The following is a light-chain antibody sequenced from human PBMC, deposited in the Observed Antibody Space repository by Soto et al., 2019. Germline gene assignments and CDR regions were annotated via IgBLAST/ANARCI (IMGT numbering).Light chain of an antibody. CDR3: SSYTSTSTLYV. Sequence: QSVLTQPASVSGSLGQSITISCTGTGSDVGEYNYVSWYLQHPGKAPKLMIYEVRNRPSGVSNRFSGSKSGNTASLTIAGLQAEDEADYYCSSYTSTSTLYVFGTGTKVT. CDR1: GSDVGEYNY. J-gene: IGLJ1*01. V-gene: IGLV2-14*01. CDR2: EVR.